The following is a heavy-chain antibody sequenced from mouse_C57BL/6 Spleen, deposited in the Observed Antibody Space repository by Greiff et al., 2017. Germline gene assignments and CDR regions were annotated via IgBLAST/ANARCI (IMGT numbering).Heavy chain of an antibody. CDR1: GFTFSDYG. V-gene: IGHV5-17*01. Sequence: EVKVEESGGGLVKPGGSLKLSCAASGFTFSDYGMHWVRQAPEKGLEWVAYISSGRSTIYYADTVKGRFTISRDNAKNTLFLQMTSLRSEDTAMYYCANTAQATAWLAYWGQGTLVTVSA. CDR2: ISSGRSTI. CDR3: ANTAQATAWLAY. J-gene: IGHJ3*01. D-gene: IGHD3-2*02.